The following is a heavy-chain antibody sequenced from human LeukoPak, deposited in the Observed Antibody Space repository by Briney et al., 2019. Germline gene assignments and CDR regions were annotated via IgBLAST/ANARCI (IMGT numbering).Heavy chain of an antibody. D-gene: IGHD3-10*01. V-gene: IGHV4-34*01. Sequence: PSETLSLTCTVSGGSISSYYWSWIRQPPGKGLEWIGEINHSGSTNYNPSLKSRVTISVDTSKNQFSLKLSSVTAADTAVYYCARGKRARWAMVRGAPAQNWFDPWGQGTLVTVSS. CDR2: INHSGST. J-gene: IGHJ5*02. CDR1: GGSISSYY. CDR3: ARGKRARWAMVRGAPAQNWFDP.